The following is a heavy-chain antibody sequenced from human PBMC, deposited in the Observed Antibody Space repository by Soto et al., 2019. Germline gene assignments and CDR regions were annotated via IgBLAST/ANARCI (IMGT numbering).Heavy chain of an antibody. V-gene: IGHV3-23*01. CDR3: AKDTVGAPVFWYFDL. CDR1: GFTFSSYA. J-gene: IGHJ2*01. Sequence: GGSLRLSCAASGFTFSSYAMSWVRQAPGKGLEWVSAISGIGGSGSTYYADSVKGRFTISRDNSKNTLYLQMNSLTAEDTAVYYCAKDTVGAPVFWYFDLWGRGTLVTVSS. D-gene: IGHD1-26*01. CDR2: ISGIGGSGST.